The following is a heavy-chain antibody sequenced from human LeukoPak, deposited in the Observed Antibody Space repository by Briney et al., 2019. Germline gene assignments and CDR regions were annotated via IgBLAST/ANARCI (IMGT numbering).Heavy chain of an antibody. CDR1: GYTFTSYD. V-gene: IGHV1-8*01. J-gene: IGHJ4*02. D-gene: IGHD5-24*01. Sequence: ASVKVSCKASGYTFTSYDINWVRQATGQGLEWMGWMNPNSGNTGYAQKFQGRVTMTRDTSTSTVYMELSSLRSEDTAVYYCAREREEMATITFSYDYWGQGTLVTVSS. CDR2: MNPNSGNT. CDR3: AREREEMATITFSYDY.